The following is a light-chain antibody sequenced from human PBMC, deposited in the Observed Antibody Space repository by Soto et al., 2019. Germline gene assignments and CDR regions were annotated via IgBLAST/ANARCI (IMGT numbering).Light chain of an antibody. Sequence: ESVLMPSPRTLAVSRGEIDTVSCRAIQSVRSSYVAWYQQKPGQGPRLLIYGASSRATGIPDRFSGSVTGTDFTLISIRLQPYDFAVYYCQEPSNWPPGTFGGGTRVEIK. CDR1: QSVRSSY. V-gene: IGKV3D-20*02. J-gene: IGKJ4*01. CDR3: QEPSNWPPGT. CDR2: GAS.